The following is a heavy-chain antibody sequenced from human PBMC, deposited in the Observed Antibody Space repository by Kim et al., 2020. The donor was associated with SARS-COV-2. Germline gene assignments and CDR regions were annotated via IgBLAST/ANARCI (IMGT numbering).Heavy chain of an antibody. V-gene: IGHV4-59*08. CDR2: MYWSGTT. Sequence: SETLSLSCTVSGGSMTNYYWNWIRQSPGKGLEWIGYMYWSGTTDYNPSLKRRVTISADMSKNRFSLKLSSVTAADTAVYYCAGQQEGLKSWGQGILGTVS. CDR3: AGQQEGLKS. CDR1: GGSMTNYY. J-gene: IGHJ5*02.